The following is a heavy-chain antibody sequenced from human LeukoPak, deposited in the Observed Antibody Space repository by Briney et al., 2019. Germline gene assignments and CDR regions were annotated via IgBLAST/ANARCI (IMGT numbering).Heavy chain of an antibody. Sequence: KASETLSLTCAVSGYSISSGYYWIWIRQPPGEGLEWIGSLYHSDSIYYNPSLESRVTMSVDTSKNQFSLKLSFVTAADTAVYYCARQHDSYHYYYVDVWGTGTTVTVSS. J-gene: IGHJ6*03. CDR1: GYSISSGYY. CDR2: LYHSDSI. V-gene: IGHV4-38-2*01. CDR3: ARQHDSYHYYYVDV. D-gene: IGHD6-13*01.